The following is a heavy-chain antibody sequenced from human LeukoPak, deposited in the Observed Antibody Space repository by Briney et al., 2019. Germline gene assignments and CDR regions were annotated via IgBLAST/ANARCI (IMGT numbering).Heavy chain of an antibody. Sequence: GGSLRLSCAASGFTFSSHGMHWVRQAPGKGLEWVAVIWYDGSNKYYADSVKGRFTISRDNSKNTLYLQMNSLRAEDTAVYYCARRPIKYYYYGMDVWGQGTTVTVSS. J-gene: IGHJ6*02. CDR3: ARRPIKYYYYGMDV. CDR1: GFTFSSHG. V-gene: IGHV3-33*01. CDR2: IWYDGSNK.